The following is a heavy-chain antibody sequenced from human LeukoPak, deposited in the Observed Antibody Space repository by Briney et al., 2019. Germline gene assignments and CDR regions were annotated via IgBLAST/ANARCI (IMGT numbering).Heavy chain of an antibody. J-gene: IGHJ4*02. Sequence: GGSLRLSCAASGFTFSSYGMHWVRQAPGKGLEWVAVISYDGSNKYYADSVKGRFTISRDNSKNTLYLQMKSLRAEDTAVYYCAKDLSGNFDYWGQGTLVTVSS. CDR1: GFTFSSYG. V-gene: IGHV3-30*18. CDR3: AKDLSGNFDY. CDR2: ISYDGSNK. D-gene: IGHD1-26*01.